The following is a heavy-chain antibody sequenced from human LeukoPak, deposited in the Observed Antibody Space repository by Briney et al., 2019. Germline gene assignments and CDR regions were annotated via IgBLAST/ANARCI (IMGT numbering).Heavy chain of an antibody. CDR3: ARDGFCDF. D-gene: IGHD3-3*01. V-gene: IGHV3-48*04. CDR2: ISSNGDTT. Sequence: GGSLRLSCAASGFTFGDFSMNWVRQSRGKGLQWVAYISSNGDTTYYADSVEGRFTISRDNAQGSLHLQMTGLRADDSAVYYSARDGFCDFWVRGTQVTVSS. CDR1: GFTFGDFS. J-gene: IGHJ4*02.